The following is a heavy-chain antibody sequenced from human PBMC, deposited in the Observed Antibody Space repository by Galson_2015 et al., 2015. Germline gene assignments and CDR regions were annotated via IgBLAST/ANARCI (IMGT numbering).Heavy chain of an antibody. CDR1: GGTFSSYA. J-gene: IGHJ6*03. CDR2: IIPIFGTA. CDR3: ARPRAAAGTKYYYYYMDV. Sequence: SVKVSCKASGGTFSSYAISWVRQAPGQGLEWMGRIIPIFGTANYAQKFQGRVTITADESTSTAYMELSSLRSEDTAAYYCARPRAAAGTKYYYYYMDVWGKGTTVTVSS. D-gene: IGHD6-13*01. V-gene: IGHV1-69*13.